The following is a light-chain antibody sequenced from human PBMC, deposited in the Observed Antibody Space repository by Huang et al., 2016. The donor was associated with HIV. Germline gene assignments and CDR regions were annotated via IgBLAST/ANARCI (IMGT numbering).Light chain of an antibody. Sequence: IQLTQSPSSLSASVGDRVTITCRASKGISTQLAWYQQKPGKAPRLLIYAASTLQSGVPSRCSGRGSGTDFTLIISNLQPEDFATYYCQQLNNYPATFGGGTKVEIK. J-gene: IGKJ4*01. CDR2: AAS. CDR3: QQLNNYPAT. V-gene: IGKV1-9*01. CDR1: KGISTQ.